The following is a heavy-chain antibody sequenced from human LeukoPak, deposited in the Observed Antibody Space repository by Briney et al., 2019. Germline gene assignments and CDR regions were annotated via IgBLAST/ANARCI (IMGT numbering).Heavy chain of an antibody. CDR2: IYYSGST. D-gene: IGHD3-3*01. V-gene: IGHV4-59*08. CDR3: ASFYDFWSGYLN. Sequence: SETLSLTCAVSGGSISSYYWNWIRQPPGKGLEWIGYIYYSGSTNYNPSLKSRVTISVDTSKNQFSLKLSSVTAADTAVYYCASFYDFWSGYLNWGQGTLVTVSS. CDR1: GGSISSYY. J-gene: IGHJ4*02.